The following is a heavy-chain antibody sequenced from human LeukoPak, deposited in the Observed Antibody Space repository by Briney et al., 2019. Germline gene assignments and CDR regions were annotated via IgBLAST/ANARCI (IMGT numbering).Heavy chain of an antibody. CDR3: ARGLGINGLALDM. Sequence: PGGSLRLSCEVFGLTFSNYEMNWVRQAPGKGLQWVANIKQDGSEKYYVDSVKGRFTISRDNAEKSLYLQMNSLRGEDTAVYYCARGLGINGLALDMWGQGTMVTVSS. CDR2: IKQDGSEK. J-gene: IGHJ3*02. CDR1: GLTFSNYE. D-gene: IGHD3-10*01. V-gene: IGHV3-7*05.